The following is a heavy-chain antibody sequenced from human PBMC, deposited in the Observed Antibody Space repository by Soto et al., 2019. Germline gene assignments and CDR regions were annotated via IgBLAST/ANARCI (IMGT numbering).Heavy chain of an antibody. Sequence: PSETLSLTCAVYGGSFSGYYWSWIRQPPEKGLEWIGEINHSGSTNYNPSLKSRVTISVDTSKNQFSLKLSSVTAADTAVYYCARSYSSSWYRNNYYYMDVWGKGTTVTVSS. V-gene: IGHV4-34*01. CDR1: GGSFSGYY. D-gene: IGHD6-13*01. CDR3: ARSYSSSWYRNNYYYMDV. CDR2: INHSGST. J-gene: IGHJ6*03.